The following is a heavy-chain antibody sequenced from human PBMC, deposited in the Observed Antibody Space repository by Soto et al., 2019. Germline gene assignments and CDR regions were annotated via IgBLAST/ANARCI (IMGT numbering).Heavy chain of an antibody. D-gene: IGHD3-10*01. J-gene: IGHJ4*02. CDR1: GGTFSSYA. Sequence: ASVKVSCKASGGTFSSYAISWVRQAPGQGLEWMGGIIPIFGTANYAQKFQGRGTITADESTSTAYMELSRLRSDDTAVYFCSCVGYYGSGSSEEVFDYWGQGTLVTVSS. CDR2: IIPIFGTA. V-gene: IGHV1-69*13. CDR3: SCVGYYGSGSSEEVFDY.